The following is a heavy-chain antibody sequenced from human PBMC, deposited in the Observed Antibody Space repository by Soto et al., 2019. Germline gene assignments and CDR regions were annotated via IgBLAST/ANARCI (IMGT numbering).Heavy chain of an antibody. V-gene: IGHV3-53*01. CDR3: ARDYMPNPYYYYGMDV. D-gene: IGHD2-2*01. CDR1: GFTVSSNY. Sequence: PGGSLRLSCAASGFTVSSNYMSWVRQAPGKGLEWVSVIYSGGSTYYADSVKGRFTISRDNSKNTLYLQMNSLRAEDTAVYYCARDYMPNPYYYYGMDVWGQGTTVTVSS. CDR2: IYSGGST. J-gene: IGHJ6*02.